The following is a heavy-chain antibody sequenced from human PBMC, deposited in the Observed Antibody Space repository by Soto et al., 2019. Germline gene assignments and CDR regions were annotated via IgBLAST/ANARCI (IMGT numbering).Heavy chain of an antibody. Sequence: QVQLVQSGAEVKKPGSSVKVSCKASGGTFSSYTISWVRQAPGQGLEWMGRIIPILGIANYAQKFQGRVTITADKSTSTAYMELSSLRSEDTAVYYCASQGGYCSSTSCFPGWFEPWGQGTLVTVSS. CDR1: GGTFSSYT. CDR3: ASQGGYCSSTSCFPGWFEP. J-gene: IGHJ5*02. V-gene: IGHV1-69*02. D-gene: IGHD2-2*01. CDR2: IIPILGIA.